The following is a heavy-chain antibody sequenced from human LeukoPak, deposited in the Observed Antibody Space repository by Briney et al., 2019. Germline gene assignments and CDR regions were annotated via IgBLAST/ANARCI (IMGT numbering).Heavy chain of an antibody. Sequence: AASVKVSCKASGYTFTSYYMHWVRQAPGQGLEWMGIINPSGGSTSYAQKFQGRVTMTRDTSTSTVYMELSSLRSEDTAVYYCASDERRAMIVVVTASRRVRFDYWGQGTLVTVSS. CDR3: ASDERRAMIVVVTASRRVRFDY. V-gene: IGHV1-46*01. J-gene: IGHJ4*02. D-gene: IGHD3-22*01. CDR2: INPSGGST. CDR1: GYTFTSYY.